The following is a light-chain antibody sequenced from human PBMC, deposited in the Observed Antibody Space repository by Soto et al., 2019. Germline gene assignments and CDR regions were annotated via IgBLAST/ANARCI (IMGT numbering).Light chain of an antibody. CDR3: QQLNGYLALT. CDR2: DAS. CDR1: QGISSY. J-gene: IGKJ4*01. V-gene: IGKV1-9*01. Sequence: DIQLTQSPSLLSASVGDRVTITCRASQGISSYLAWYQQKPGKAPKLLIYDASTLKRGVPSRFSGSGSGTEFTLTISHLQPEDFATYYCQQLNGYLALTFGGGTTVEIK.